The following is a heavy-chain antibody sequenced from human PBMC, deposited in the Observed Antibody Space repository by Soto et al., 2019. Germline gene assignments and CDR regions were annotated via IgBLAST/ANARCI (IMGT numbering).Heavy chain of an antibody. Sequence: QVQLQESGPGLVKPSETLSLTCTVSGGSISSYYWSWIRQPPGKGLEWIGYIYYSGSTNYNPSLKSRVTISVDPSKNQFSLKLSSVTAADTAVYYCARVHLVAATPNWFDPWGQGTLVTVSS. CDR1: GGSISSYY. CDR2: IYYSGST. CDR3: ARVHLVAATPNWFDP. D-gene: IGHD2-15*01. J-gene: IGHJ5*02. V-gene: IGHV4-59*01.